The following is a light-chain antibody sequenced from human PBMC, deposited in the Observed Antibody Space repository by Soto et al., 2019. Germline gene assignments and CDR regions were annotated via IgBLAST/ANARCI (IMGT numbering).Light chain of an antibody. CDR3: QQYNNWPRT. CDR2: GAS. CDR1: QSISSN. Sequence: MTQSPSTLSASVGDRVTITCRASQSISSNHLAWYQQKPGQAPRLLIYGASTRATGIPARFSGSGSGTEFTLTISSLQSEDFAIYYCQQYNNWPRTFGQGTKVDIK. V-gene: IGKV3-15*01. J-gene: IGKJ1*01.